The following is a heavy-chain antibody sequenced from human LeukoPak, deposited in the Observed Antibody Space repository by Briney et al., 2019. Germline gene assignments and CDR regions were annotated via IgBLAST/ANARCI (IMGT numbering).Heavy chain of an antibody. J-gene: IGHJ1*01. V-gene: IGHV1-2*02. D-gene: IGHD3-9*01. CDR3: ARARPDYDILTGYQKGAYFQH. CDR2: INPNSGGT. CDR1: GYTFTGYY. Sequence: ASVKVSCKASGYTFTGYYMHWVRQAPGQGLEWMGWINPNSGGTNYAQKFQGRVTMTRDTSISTAYMELSRLRSDDTAVYYCARARPDYDILTGYQKGAYFQHWGQGTLVTVSS.